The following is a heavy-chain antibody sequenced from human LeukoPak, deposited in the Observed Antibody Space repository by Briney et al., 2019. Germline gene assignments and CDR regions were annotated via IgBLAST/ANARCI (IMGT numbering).Heavy chain of an antibody. Sequence: KPSQTLSPTCPVSAASISSYYCSWIRQHPGNGLEWIGYIYYSGSPNYNPALKSRVIISVDTSKNQFALELSSVTAADTAVYYCARAGSYGFWFDYWGQGTLVTVCS. J-gene: IGHJ4*02. CDR2: IYYSGSP. V-gene: IGHV4-59*01. D-gene: IGHD5-18*01. CDR3: ARAGSYGFWFDY. CDR1: AASISSYY.